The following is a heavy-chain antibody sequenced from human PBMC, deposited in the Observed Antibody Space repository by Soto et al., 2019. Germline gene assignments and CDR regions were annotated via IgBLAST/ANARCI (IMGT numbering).Heavy chain of an antibody. CDR2: IYTSGST. V-gene: IGHV4-4*07. J-gene: IGHJ4*02. CDR3: ARPGLRFLEWSYDY. D-gene: IGHD3-3*01. CDR1: GGSISSYY. Sequence: SEALSVTCRVSGGSISSYYWSWIRQPAGKGLEWIGRIYTSGSTNYNPSLKSRVTMSVDTSKNQFSLKLSSVTAADTAVYYCARPGLRFLEWSYDYWGQGTLVTVSS.